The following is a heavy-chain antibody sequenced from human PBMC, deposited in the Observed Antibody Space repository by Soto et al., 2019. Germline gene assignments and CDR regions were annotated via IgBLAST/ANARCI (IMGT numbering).Heavy chain of an antibody. CDR3: AKDRSCSSASCYYYYYGMDV. CDR2: ISGSGGST. CDR1: GFTFSSYA. J-gene: IGHJ6*02. Sequence: GGSLRLSCAASGFTFSSYAMSWVRQAPGKGLEWVSAISGSGGSTYYADSVKGRFTISRDNSKNTLYLQMNSLRAEDTAVYYCAKDRSCSSASCYYYYYGMDVWGQGTTVTVSS. V-gene: IGHV3-23*01. D-gene: IGHD2-2*01.